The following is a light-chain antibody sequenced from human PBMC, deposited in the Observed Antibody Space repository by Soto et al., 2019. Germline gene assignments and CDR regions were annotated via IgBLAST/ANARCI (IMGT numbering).Light chain of an antibody. CDR3: QQRHNWRDT. V-gene: IGKV3D-20*02. CDR1: QSVSSSY. J-gene: IGKJ5*01. CDR2: DAS. Sequence: EIVLTQSPGTLSLSPGERATLSCRASQSVSSSYLAWYQQKPGQAPRLLIYDASNRATGFPDRFSGSGSGTDFTLTISSLEPEDFAVYYCQQRHNWRDTFGQGTRLEIK.